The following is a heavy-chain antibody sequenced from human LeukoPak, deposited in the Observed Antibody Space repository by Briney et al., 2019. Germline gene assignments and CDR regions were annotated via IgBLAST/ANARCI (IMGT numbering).Heavy chain of an antibody. J-gene: IGHJ4*02. D-gene: IGHD6-13*01. CDR2: MNPNSGNT. Sequence: ASVKVSCKASGYTFTSYDINWVRQATGQGLEWMGWMNPNSGNTGYAQKFQGRVTITTDESTSTAYMELSSLRSEDTAVYYCASRIAAALDYWGQGTLVTVSS. V-gene: IGHV1-8*01. CDR3: ASRIAAALDY. CDR1: GYTFTSYD.